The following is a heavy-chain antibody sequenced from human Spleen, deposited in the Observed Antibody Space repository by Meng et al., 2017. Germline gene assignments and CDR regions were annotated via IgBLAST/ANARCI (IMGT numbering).Heavy chain of an antibody. D-gene: IGHD2-15*01. CDR1: GWSFSGYS. Sequence: SETLSLTCAVYGWSFSGYSWSWIRQPPGKGLGWIGEINQRGSTNYNPSLKSRVTISVDTSKNQFSLKLSSVTAADTAVYCCARGHCSGVICYGRDGRNVDYWGQGTLVTVSS. CDR2: INQRGST. V-gene: IGHV4-34*01. CDR3: ARGHCSGVICYGRDGRNVDY. J-gene: IGHJ4*02.